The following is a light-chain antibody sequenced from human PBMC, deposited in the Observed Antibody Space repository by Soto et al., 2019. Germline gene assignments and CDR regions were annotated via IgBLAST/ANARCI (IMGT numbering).Light chain of an antibody. J-gene: IGLJ1*01. CDR1: SSDVGGFNY. CDR3: SSYTSSSSGV. CDR2: EVR. Sequence: QSVLPQPASVSWSPGQSITISCTGTSSDVGGFNYVSWYQQHPGKTPKLLIYEVRNRPSGVSNRFSGSKSGNTASLTISGRQAEDEAYYYCSSYTSSSSGVFGTGTKGTVL. V-gene: IGLV2-14*01.